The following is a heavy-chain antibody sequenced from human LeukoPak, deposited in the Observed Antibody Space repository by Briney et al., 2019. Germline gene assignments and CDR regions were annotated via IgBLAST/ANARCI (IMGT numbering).Heavy chain of an antibody. CDR2: ISSSDSTI. Sequence: GGSLRLSCAASGFTSSSYEMHWVRQAPGKGLEWVSYISSSDSTIYYADSVKGRFTISRDNAKNSLYLQMNSLRAEDTAVYYCARDYGGSSPFDYWGQGTLVTVSS. D-gene: IGHD4-23*01. CDR1: GFTSSSYE. J-gene: IGHJ4*02. V-gene: IGHV3-48*03. CDR3: ARDYGGSSPFDY.